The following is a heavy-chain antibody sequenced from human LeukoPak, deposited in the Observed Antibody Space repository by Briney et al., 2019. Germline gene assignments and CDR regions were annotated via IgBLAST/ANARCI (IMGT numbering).Heavy chain of an antibody. V-gene: IGHV1-18*01. CDR2: ISAYNGNT. D-gene: IGHD5-24*01. CDR3: ARDLTVFRTATPGY. J-gene: IGHJ4*02. Sequence: ASVKVSCKASGYTLTSYGISWVRQAPGQGLEWMGWISAYNGNTNYAQKLQGRVTMTTDTSTSTAYMELRSLRSDDTAVYYCARDLTVFRTATPGYWVQGTLVTVSS. CDR1: GYTLTSYG.